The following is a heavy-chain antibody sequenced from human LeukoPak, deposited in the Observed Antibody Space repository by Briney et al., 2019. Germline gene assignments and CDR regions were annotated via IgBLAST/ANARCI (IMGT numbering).Heavy chain of an antibody. CDR1: GFTFSDYY. Sequence: GGSLRLSCAASGFTFSDYYMSWIRQAPGKGREGVSYISSSGSTIYYADSVKGRFTISRDNAKNSLYLQMNSLRAEDTAVYYCARLFSSWYDDAFDIWGQGTMVTVSS. V-gene: IGHV3-11*01. CDR2: ISSSGSTI. J-gene: IGHJ3*02. D-gene: IGHD6-13*01. CDR3: ARLFSSWYDDAFDI.